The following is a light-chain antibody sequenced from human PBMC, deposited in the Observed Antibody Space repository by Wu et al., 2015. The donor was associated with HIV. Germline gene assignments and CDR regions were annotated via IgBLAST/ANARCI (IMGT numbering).Light chain of an antibody. Sequence: EIVMTQSPVTLSVSPGERATLSCRASQSVSSNLAWYQQKPGQAPRLLIYGASTRATGIPARFSGSGSGTEFILTISSLQSEDFAVYYCQQYNNWPPWTFGQGTKVEI. J-gene: IGKJ1*01. V-gene: IGKV3-15*01. CDR2: GAS. CDR3: QQYNNWPPWT. CDR1: QSVSSN.